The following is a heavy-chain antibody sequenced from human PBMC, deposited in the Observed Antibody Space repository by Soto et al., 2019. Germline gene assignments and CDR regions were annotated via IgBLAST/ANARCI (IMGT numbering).Heavy chain of an antibody. Sequence: TLSLTFTVSGVSISSRGYYWSWIGQHPENGLAWIGYIYYSGSTYYNPSLKSRVTISVDTPKNQFSLKLSSVTAADTAVYYCDTEKLCANYGMDVWGQGTTVTVT. CDR2: IYYSGST. D-gene: IGHD2-2*01. CDR1: GVSISSRGYY. J-gene: IGHJ6*02. V-gene: IGHV4-31*03. CDR3: DTEKLCANYGMDV.